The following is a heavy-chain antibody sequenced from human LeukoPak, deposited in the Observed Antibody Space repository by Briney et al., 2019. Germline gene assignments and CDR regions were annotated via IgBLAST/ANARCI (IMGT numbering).Heavy chain of an antibody. D-gene: IGHD2-15*01. V-gene: IGHV4-59*08. J-gene: IGHJ3*01. CDR3: ATLGYCSAGSC. Sequence: SETLSLTCTVSGASISSYYWSCIRQPPGKGLEWIVYIYYSGSTNNNPSLKSRVTISVATSKNQFFLKLSSGTAADTAVNYCATLGYCSAGSCWGQGTTVTVSS. CDR1: GASISSYY. CDR2: IYYSGST.